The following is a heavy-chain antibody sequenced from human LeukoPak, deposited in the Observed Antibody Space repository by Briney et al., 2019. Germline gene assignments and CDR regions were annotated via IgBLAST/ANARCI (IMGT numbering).Heavy chain of an antibody. V-gene: IGHV4-59*01. CDR2: IYSSGTT. J-gene: IGHJ5*02. Sequence: SETLSLTCTVSGGSISSYYWSWIRQSPGKGLEWIGYIYSSGTTNYNPSPKSRVTISVDTSKNQFSLKLSSVTAADTAVYYCARGPLQFRFDPWGQGTLVTVSS. CDR3: ARGPLQFRFDP. CDR1: GGSISSYY. D-gene: IGHD4-11*01.